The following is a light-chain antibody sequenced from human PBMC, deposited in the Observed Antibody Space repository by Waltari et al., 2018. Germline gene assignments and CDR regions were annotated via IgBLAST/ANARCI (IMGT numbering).Light chain of an antibody. J-gene: IGLJ1*01. CDR1: NLGDKY. Sequence: SYELTPPPPVSLSPGQTASITSAGANLGDKYACWYQQKPGQSPVLFIYQGSKRPSGIPERFSGSNSGNTATLTISGTQAMDEADYYCQAWDSSTACYVFGTGTKVTVL. CDR3: QAWDSSTACYV. V-gene: IGLV3-1*01. CDR2: QGS.